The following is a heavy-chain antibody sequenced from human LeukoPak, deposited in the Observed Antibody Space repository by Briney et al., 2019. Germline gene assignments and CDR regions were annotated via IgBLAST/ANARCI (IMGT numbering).Heavy chain of an antibody. CDR1: GFTFSSYG. Sequence: GGSLRLSCAASGFTFSSYGMHWVRQAPGKGLEWVAFIRDGGSIKYYADSLKGQFTVSRDNSKNTLYLQMNSLRAEDTAVYYCAKTTTTLHHYYYYMDVWGKGTTVTVSS. J-gene: IGHJ6*03. CDR3: AKTTTTLHHYYYYMDV. V-gene: IGHV3-30*02. D-gene: IGHD1-1*01. CDR2: IRDGGSIK.